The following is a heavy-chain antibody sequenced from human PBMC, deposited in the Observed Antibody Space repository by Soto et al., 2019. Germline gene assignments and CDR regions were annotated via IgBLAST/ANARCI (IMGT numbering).Heavy chain of an antibody. J-gene: IGHJ5*02. CDR1: GYTFTSYG. CDR3: ARTNSYDILTGYYTGNWFDP. V-gene: IGHV1-18*04. D-gene: IGHD3-9*01. CDR2: ISAYNGNT. Sequence: ASVKVSCKASGYTFTSYGISWVRQAPGQGLEWMGWISAYNGNTNYAQKLQGRVTMTTDTSTSTAYMELRSLRSDDTAVYYCARTNSYDILTGYYTGNWFDPWGQGTLVTVS.